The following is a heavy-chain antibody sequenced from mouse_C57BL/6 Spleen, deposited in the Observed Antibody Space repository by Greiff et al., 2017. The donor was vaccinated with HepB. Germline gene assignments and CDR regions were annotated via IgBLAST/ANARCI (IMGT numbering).Heavy chain of an antibody. D-gene: IGHD1-1*01. CDR2: INPYNGDT. CDR1: GYSFTGYF. J-gene: IGHJ3*01. V-gene: IGHV1-20*01. CDR3: AKGPRNYGSSSFAY. Sequence: VQLQQSGPELVKPGDSVKISCKASGYSFTGYFMNWVMQSHGKSLEWIGRINPYNGDTFYNQKFKGKATLTVDKSSSTAHMELRSLTSEDSAVYYCAKGPRNYGSSSFAYWGQGTLVTVSA.